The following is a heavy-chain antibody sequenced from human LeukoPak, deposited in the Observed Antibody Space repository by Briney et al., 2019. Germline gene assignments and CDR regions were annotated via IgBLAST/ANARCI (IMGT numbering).Heavy chain of an antibody. D-gene: IGHD3-10*01. Sequence: PGGSLRLSCAASGFTFSSYGMSWVRQAPGKGLEWVSAISGSGGSTYYADSVKGRFTISRDNSKNTLYLQMNSLRAEDTAVYYCAKVGSSNFYYFDYWGQGTLVTVSS. J-gene: IGHJ4*02. CDR2: ISGSGGST. CDR1: GFTFSSYG. CDR3: AKVGSSNFYYFDY. V-gene: IGHV3-23*01.